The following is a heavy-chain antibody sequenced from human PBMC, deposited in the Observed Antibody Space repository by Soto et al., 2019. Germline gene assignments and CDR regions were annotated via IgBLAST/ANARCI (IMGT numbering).Heavy chain of an antibody. CDR2: IKQDGSEK. CDR1: GFTFSSYR. J-gene: IGHJ4*02. Sequence: GGSLRLSCAASGFTFSSYRMSWVRQAPGKGLEWVANIKQDGSEKYYVDSVKGRFSISRDNAKKSLYLQMNSLRAEDTAVYYCARVGGHCSSTSCFDYWGQGTLVTVSS. V-gene: IGHV3-7*01. D-gene: IGHD2-2*01. CDR3: ARVGGHCSSTSCFDY.